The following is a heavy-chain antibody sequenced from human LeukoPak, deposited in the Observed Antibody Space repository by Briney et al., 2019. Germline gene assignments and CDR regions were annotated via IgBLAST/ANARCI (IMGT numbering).Heavy chain of an antibody. CDR1: DGSISSYY. V-gene: IGHV4-59*01. D-gene: IGHD3-22*01. CDR3: ARWGHFDTSGYFVVDY. CDR2: IHYSGST. Sequence: SETLSLTCSISDGSISSYYWNGIRQSPGKGLEWIGHIHYSGSTHYNPSLQSRVSISIDTSKNHFSLKLRSVTAVDTAVYYCARWGHFDTSGYFVVDYWGQGTLVTVSS. J-gene: IGHJ4*02.